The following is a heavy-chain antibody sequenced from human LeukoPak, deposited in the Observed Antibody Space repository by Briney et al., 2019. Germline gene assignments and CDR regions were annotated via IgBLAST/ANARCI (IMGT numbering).Heavy chain of an antibody. Sequence: SQTLSLTCAVSGYSISSVYYWGWIRQPPGKGLEWIGGIYHSGSTYYNPSLKSRVTISVDTSKTQFSLKLGSVPAADTAVYYCARLGYCSGGSCYSAFDIWGQGTMVTVSS. J-gene: IGHJ3*02. CDR3: ARLGYCSGGSCYSAFDI. V-gene: IGHV4-38-2*01. D-gene: IGHD2-15*01. CDR1: GYSISSVYY. CDR2: IYHSGST.